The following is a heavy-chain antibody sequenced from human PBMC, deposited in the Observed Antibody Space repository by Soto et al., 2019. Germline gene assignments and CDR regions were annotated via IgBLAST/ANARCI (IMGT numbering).Heavy chain of an antibody. Sequence: GGSLRLSCAASGFTFSSYAMHWVRQAPGKGLEWVAVISYDGSNKYYADSVKGRFTISRDNSKNTLYLQMNSLRAEDTAVYYCAKGLPKAVAGTLGRVGYYYYGMDVWGQGTTVTVSS. J-gene: IGHJ6*02. CDR3: AKGLPKAVAGTLGRVGYYYYGMDV. D-gene: IGHD6-19*01. CDR2: ISYDGSNK. V-gene: IGHV3-30*04. CDR1: GFTFSSYA.